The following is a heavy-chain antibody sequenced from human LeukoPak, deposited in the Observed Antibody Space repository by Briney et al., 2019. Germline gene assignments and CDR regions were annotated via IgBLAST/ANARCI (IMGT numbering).Heavy chain of an antibody. Sequence: ASVKVPCKASGYTFTSYDINWVRQAPGQGLEWVGWMNPNSGNTGYAQKFRGRVTITRNTSISTAYMELSSLRSEDTAVYYYARARYSSSHNWFDPWGQGTLVTVSS. CDR2: MNPNSGNT. V-gene: IGHV1-8*03. D-gene: IGHD6-6*01. J-gene: IGHJ5*02. CDR1: GYTFTSYD. CDR3: ARARYSSSHNWFDP.